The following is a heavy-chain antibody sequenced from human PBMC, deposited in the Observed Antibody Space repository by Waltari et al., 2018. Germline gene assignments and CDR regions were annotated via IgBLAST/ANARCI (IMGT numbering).Heavy chain of an antibody. CDR2: IYYSGST. D-gene: IGHD2-2*01. CDR1: CGSISRGGYY. J-gene: IGHJ2*01. V-gene: IGHV4-31*03. Sequence: QVQLQESGPGLVQPSQTLSLTCTVSCGSISRGGYYWSWIRQHPGKGLEWIGYIYYSGSTYYNPSLKSRVTISVDTSKNQFSLKLSSVTAADTAVYYCAREGDCSSTSCPLDLWGRGTLVTVSS. CDR3: AREGDCSSTSCPLDL.